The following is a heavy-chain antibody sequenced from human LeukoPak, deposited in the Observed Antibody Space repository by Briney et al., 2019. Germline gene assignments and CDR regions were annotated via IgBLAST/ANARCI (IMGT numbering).Heavy chain of an antibody. CDR3: ARHDYYASGSFH. J-gene: IGHJ4*02. V-gene: IGHV4-39*01. CDR2: IYHSGST. CDR1: GGSISSSTHY. Sequence: PSETLSLTCTVSGGSISSSTHYWGWLRHPPGKGLEWIGSIYHSGSTYYNPSLKSRVTISVDTSKNQFSLKLSSVTAADTAVYYCARHDYYASGSFHWGQGTLVTVSS. D-gene: IGHD3-10*01.